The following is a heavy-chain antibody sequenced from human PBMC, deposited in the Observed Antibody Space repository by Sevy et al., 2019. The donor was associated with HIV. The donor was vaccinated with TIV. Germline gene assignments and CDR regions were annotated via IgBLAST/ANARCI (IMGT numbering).Heavy chain of an antibody. CDR3: AKEGSSSWTYYYYYYMDV. CDR2: IYYDGSNK. J-gene: IGHJ6*03. V-gene: IGHV3-30*18. CDR1: GCTFSSYG. Sequence: GGSLCLSCAASGCTFSSYGLHWIRQAPGKGLEWVAVIYYDGSNKYYPDSLKGRFTISRDNSKNTLDLQMNSLRAENTAVYYCAKEGSSSWTYYYYYYMDVWGKGTTVTVSS. D-gene: IGHD6-13*01.